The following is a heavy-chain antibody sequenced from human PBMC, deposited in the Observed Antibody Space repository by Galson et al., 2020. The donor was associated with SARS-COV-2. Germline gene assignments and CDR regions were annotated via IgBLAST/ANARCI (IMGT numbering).Heavy chain of an antibody. CDR3: ARAEENYDFWSGYYTYFDY. V-gene: IGHV7-4-1*02. Sequence: ASVKVSCKASGYTFTSYAMNWVRQAPGQGLEWMGWINTNTGNPTYAQGFTGRLVFSLDTSVSTAYLQISSLKAEDTAVYYCARAEENYDFWSGYYTYFDYWGQGTLVTVSS. CDR2: INTNTGNP. D-gene: IGHD3-3*01. J-gene: IGHJ4*02. CDR1: GYTFTSYA.